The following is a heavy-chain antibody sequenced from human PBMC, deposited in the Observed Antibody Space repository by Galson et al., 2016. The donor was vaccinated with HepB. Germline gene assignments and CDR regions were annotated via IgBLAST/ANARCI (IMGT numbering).Heavy chain of an antibody. V-gene: IGHV3-23*01. J-gene: IGHJ4*02. CDR3: VNPVPSDSNILNGYLFH. D-gene: IGHD3-9*01. CDR1: GFTFTMYT. Sequence: SLRLSCAASGFTFTMYTMNWVRQAPGKGLEWVSAITSTGGSTYYADSVKGRFSISRDNSKNTLYLQMNSLRAEDTAICHCVNPVPSDSNILNGYLFHWGQGTLVTVSS. CDR2: ITSTGGST.